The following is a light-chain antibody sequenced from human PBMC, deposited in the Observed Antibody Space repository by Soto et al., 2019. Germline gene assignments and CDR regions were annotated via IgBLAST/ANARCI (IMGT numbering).Light chain of an antibody. CDR3: MQDTPYST. CDR2: KVP. CDR1: QSLVHSDGNTY. Sequence: VMTQSPLSSPVTLGQPASISCRSSQSLVHSDGNTYLSWLHQRPGQPPRLLIYKVPDRFSGVPDRFSGSGAGTDFTLKISRVEAEDVAVYYCMQDTPYSTFGQGTKVEIK. V-gene: IGKV2-24*01. J-gene: IGKJ1*01.